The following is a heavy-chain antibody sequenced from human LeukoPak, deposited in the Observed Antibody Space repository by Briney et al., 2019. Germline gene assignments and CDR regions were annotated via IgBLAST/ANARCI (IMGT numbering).Heavy chain of an antibody. Sequence: ASGKVSCKASGDTFNRYPVGWERQAPGQRLEVVGGIKPIFGRTNYTQKFQGRVTITADDSMTTAYMELSSLRSEDTAMYYCATSGHYDSGGYFYYFDYWGQGVQVTVSS. CDR1: GDTFNRYP. D-gene: IGHD3-22*01. J-gene: IGHJ4*02. CDR3: ATSGHYDSGGYFYYFDY. V-gene: IGHV1-69*01. CDR2: IKPIFGRT.